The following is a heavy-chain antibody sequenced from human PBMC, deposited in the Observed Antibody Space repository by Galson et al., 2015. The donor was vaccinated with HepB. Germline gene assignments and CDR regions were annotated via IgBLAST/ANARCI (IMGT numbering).Heavy chain of an antibody. J-gene: IGHJ5*02. CDR3: ARDHSSSWGGGWFDP. Sequence: TLSLTCGVSGDSISSGTQYWSWIRRPAGKGLEWIGRIHSSGSTNYNPSLQSRVTMSVDTSKNQFSLKLNSVTAADTAVYYCARDHSSSWGGGWFDPWGQGTLVTVSS. CDR2: IHSSGST. CDR1: GDSISSGTQY. D-gene: IGHD6-13*01. V-gene: IGHV4-61*02.